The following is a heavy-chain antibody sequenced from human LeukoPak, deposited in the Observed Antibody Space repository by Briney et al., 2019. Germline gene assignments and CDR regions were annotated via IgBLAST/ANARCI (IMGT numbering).Heavy chain of an antibody. CDR1: GGSISTESNS. D-gene: IGHD2-21*01. J-gene: IGHJ6*02. V-gene: IGHV4-39*02. Sequence: PSETLSLTCSVSGGSISTESNSWGWLRQSPGKGPEWIASIYRKGNTYNPSLKSRVTISVDTSKNHFSLSLSSVTAADTAVYYCGRLGNGRSRRDTPYYYSMDVWGRGTTVTVSS. CDR3: GRLGNGRSRRDTPYYYSMDV. CDR2: IYRKGNT.